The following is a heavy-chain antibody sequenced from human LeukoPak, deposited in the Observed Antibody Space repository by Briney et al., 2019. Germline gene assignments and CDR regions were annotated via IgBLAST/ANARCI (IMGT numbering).Heavy chain of an antibody. Sequence: GGSLRLSCAASGFTFSSYGMHLGRQGPGKGLEWVALIWYDGNNKYYADSEKGRFTITSDNYKNTLNLQLKSLRAEATAVYYCARQHCSGGDCYFFDWGRRTMVIVSS. V-gene: IGHV3-33*01. CDR1: GFTFSSYG. CDR3: ARQHCSGGDCYFFD. CDR2: IWYDGNNK. D-gene: IGHD2-15*01. J-gene: IGHJ4*02.